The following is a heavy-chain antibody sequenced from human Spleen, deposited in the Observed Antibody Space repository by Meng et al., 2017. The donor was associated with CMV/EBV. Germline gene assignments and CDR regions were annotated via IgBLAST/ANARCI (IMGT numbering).Heavy chain of an antibody. CDR3: AKGASSGYSDAFDI. J-gene: IGHJ3*02. D-gene: IGHD3-22*01. Sequence: GESLKISCAASGFTFSDYYMHWIRQAPGKGLEWLSYMSDSGTTISHADSVKGRFTISRDNSKNTLYLQMNSLRAEDTAVYYCAKGASSGYSDAFDIWGQGTMVTVSS. V-gene: IGHV3-11*04. CDR2: MSDSGTTI. CDR1: GFTFSDYY.